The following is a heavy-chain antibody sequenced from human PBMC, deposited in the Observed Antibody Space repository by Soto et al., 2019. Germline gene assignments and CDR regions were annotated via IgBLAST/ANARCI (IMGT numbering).Heavy chain of an antibody. CDR2: INAGSGNT. Sequence: QVQLVQSGAEVKKPGASVKVSCKASGYTFTNYAIHWVRQAPGQRLEWMGWINAGSGNTKYSQRFEGRVSITRDTSASTAYMEVGSLTSEDTAVYYCACEQQLATFQHWGQGTLVTVSS. D-gene: IGHD6-13*01. J-gene: IGHJ1*01. CDR3: ACEQQLATFQH. CDR1: GYTFTNYA. V-gene: IGHV1-3*01.